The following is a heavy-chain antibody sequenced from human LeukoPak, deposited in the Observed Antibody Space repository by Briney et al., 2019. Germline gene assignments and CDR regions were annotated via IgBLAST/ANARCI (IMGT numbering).Heavy chain of an antibody. Sequence: PGGSLPLSCAASGFTFRSYSMNWVRQAPGKGLEWVSSIRSSSSYIYYADSVKERFTISRDNSKNSVYLQMNSLTAEDMAVYSCGRDDYGGMDVWGKGTTVTVSS. CDR1: GFTFRSYS. D-gene: IGHD4-17*01. J-gene: IGHJ6*04. CDR2: IRSSSSYI. V-gene: IGHV3-21*01. CDR3: GRDDYGGMDV.